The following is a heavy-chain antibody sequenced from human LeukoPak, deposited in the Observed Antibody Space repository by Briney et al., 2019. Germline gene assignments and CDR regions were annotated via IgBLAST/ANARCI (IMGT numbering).Heavy chain of an antibody. CDR3: ARDPLGSSSSGLAGGDY. D-gene: IGHD6-6*01. Sequence: GASVKVSCKASGYDFTGYYVHWVRQAPGHGLEWMGWINPNSGGTNYAQKFQGRVTMTRDTSISTAYMELSRLRSDDTAVYYCARDPLGSSSSGLAGGDYWGQGTLVTVSS. J-gene: IGHJ4*02. V-gene: IGHV1-2*02. CDR2: INPNSGGT. CDR1: GYDFTGYY.